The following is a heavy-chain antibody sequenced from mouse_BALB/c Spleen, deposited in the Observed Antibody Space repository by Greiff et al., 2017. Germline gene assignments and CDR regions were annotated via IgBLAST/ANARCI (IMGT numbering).Heavy chain of an antibody. CDR1: GYTFTSYW. Sequence: DLVKPGASVKLSCKASGYTFTSYWINWIKQRPGQGLEWIGRIAPGSGSTYYNEMFKGKATLTVDTSSSTAYIQLRSLSSEDSAVYFCARSGTGTWYFDVWGAGTTVTVSS. CDR3: ARSGTGTWYFDV. V-gene: IGHV1S41*01. D-gene: IGHD4-1*01. CDR2: IAPGSGST. J-gene: IGHJ1*01.